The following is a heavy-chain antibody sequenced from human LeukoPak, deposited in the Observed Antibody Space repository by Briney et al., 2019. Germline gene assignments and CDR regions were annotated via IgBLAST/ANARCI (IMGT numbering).Heavy chain of an antibody. CDR1: GGTYISDA. J-gene: IGHJ6*02. V-gene: IGHV1-69*01. CDR3: ASYDSSGYSRGSVYFYGMDV. D-gene: IGHD3-22*01. CDR2: IIPIFGTA. Sequence: SEKVSCKASGGTYISDAISWVRQATGQWLEWMGGIIPIFGTANYAQKFQGRVTITADESTSTAYMELSSLRSEDTAVYYCASYDSSGYSRGSVYFYGMDVWGQGTTVTVSS.